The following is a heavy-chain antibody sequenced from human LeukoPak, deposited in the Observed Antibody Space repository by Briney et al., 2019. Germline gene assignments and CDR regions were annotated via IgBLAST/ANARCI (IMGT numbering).Heavy chain of an antibody. CDR2: ITSDGSAT. J-gene: IGHJ2*01. V-gene: IGHV3-74*01. CDR3: ARDASPGYFDL. CDR1: GFTFSSYW. Sequence: GGSLRLSCAVAGFTFSSYWMHWVRQGPGKGLAWVSRITSDGSATDYADSVKGRFTISRDNAKNTLYLHMDSLRAEDTAVYYCARDASPGYFDLWGRGTLVTVSS. D-gene: IGHD2-15*01.